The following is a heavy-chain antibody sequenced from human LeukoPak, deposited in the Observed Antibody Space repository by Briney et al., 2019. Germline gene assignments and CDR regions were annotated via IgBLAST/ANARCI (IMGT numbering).Heavy chain of an antibody. Sequence: PGGSLRLSCAASGFTFSSYGMHWVRQAPGKGLEWVAVIWYDGSNKYYAYSVKGRFTISRDNSKNTLYLQMNSLRAEDTAVYYCARDGVVVVPAATRYYYYGMDVWGQGTTVTVSS. CDR1: GFTFSSYG. CDR2: IWYDGSNK. V-gene: IGHV3-33*01. CDR3: ARDGVVVVPAATRYYYYGMDV. D-gene: IGHD2-2*01. J-gene: IGHJ6*02.